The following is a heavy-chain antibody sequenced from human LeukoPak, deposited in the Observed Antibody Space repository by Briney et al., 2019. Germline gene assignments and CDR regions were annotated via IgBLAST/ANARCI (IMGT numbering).Heavy chain of an antibody. V-gene: IGHV1-69*04. CDR2: IIPILGIA. J-gene: IGHJ5*02. CDR1: GGTFSSYA. D-gene: IGHD2-2*01. Sequence: SVKVSCKASGGTFSSYAIIWVRQAPGQGLEWMGRIIPILGIANYAQKFQGRVTITADKSTSTAYMELSSLRSEDTAVYYCARGVVVVPAAIHGWFDPWGQGTLVTVSS. CDR3: ARGVVVVPAAIHGWFDP.